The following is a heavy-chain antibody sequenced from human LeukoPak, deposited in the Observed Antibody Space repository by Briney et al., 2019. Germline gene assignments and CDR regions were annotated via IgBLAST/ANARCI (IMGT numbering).Heavy chain of an antibody. V-gene: IGHV3-23*01. CDR1: GIPLSSQG. CDR2: ISGSGGST. J-gene: IGHJ4*02. D-gene: IGHD5-12*01. Sequence: GSLRPPRSTPGIPLSSQGMSLVRQAPRKGLEWVSGISGSGGSTYYADSVKGRFTISRDNSKNTLYLQMNSLRAEDTAVYYCAKGGGYSGYEIFDYWGQGTLVTVSS. CDR3: AKGGGYSGYEIFDY.